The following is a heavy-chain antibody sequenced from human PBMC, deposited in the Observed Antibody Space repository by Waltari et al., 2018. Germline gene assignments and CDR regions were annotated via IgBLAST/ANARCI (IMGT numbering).Heavy chain of an antibody. J-gene: IGHJ3*01. CDR1: GCTFSSST. CDR2: IVPILGLT. Sequence: QVQLVQSGAEVKKPGSSVKVSCKASGCTFSSSTVTWVRTAPGQGLDWMGRIVPILGLTYYAQSFQGRVTISADESTSTVYMELRSLTFEDSAVYYCATSQSGTYYDAIVVWGQGTKVT. V-gene: IGHV1-69*02. CDR3: ATSQSGTYYDAIVV. D-gene: IGHD1-26*01.